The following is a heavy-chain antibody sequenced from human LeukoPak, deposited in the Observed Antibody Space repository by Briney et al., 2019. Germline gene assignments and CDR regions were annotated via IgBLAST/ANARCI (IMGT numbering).Heavy chain of an antibody. CDR2: ISSSSSTI. V-gene: IGHV3-48*01. Sequence: PGGSLRLSCAASGFTFSSYSMNWVRQAPGKGLEWVSYISSSSSTIYYADSVKGQFTISRDNAKNSLYLQMNSLRAEDTAVYYCARDEGGIAVAGTLLWGQGTLVTVSS. J-gene: IGHJ4*02. D-gene: IGHD6-19*01. CDR1: GFTFSSYS. CDR3: ARDEGGIAVAGTLL.